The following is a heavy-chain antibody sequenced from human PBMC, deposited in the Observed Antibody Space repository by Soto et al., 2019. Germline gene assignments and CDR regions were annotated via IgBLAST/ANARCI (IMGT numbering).Heavy chain of an antibody. CDR2: ISDDGSNK. J-gene: IGHJ3*02. D-gene: IGHD5-18*01. Sequence: XVSLRLSCAASGFTFKTYGMHWVRQAPGKGLEWVAVISDDGSNKYNIASVEGRFTISRDNSKNTLSLQMNSLRDEDTAVYYCARGGGYSYGTNDAFDIWGQGTMVTVSS. V-gene: IGHV3-30*03. CDR1: GFTFKTYG. CDR3: ARGGGYSYGTNDAFDI.